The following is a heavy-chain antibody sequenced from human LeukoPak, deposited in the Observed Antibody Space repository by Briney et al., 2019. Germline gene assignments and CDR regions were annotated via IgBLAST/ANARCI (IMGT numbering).Heavy chain of an antibody. Sequence: ALVKVSCKASGYTFTSYGISWVRQAPGQGLEWMGWISAYNGNTNYAQKLQGRVTMTTDTSTSTAYMELRSLRSDDTAVYYCARDKEQWLVHGDFDYWGQGTLVTVSS. CDR1: GYTFTSYG. CDR2: ISAYNGNT. CDR3: ARDKEQWLVHGDFDY. D-gene: IGHD6-19*01. J-gene: IGHJ4*02. V-gene: IGHV1-18*01.